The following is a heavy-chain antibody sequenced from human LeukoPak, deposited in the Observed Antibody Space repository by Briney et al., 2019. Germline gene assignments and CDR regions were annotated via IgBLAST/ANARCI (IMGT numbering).Heavy chain of an antibody. Sequence: GGSLRLSCVASGFTFSTYGMIWVRQAPGKGPEWVSLVSNSGDTTNYADSVKGRFTISRDNSKNTLYLQMDSLRAEDTASYYCANIVSNTFGSTGFWRQGTLVTVSS. V-gene: IGHV3-23*01. D-gene: IGHD3-16*01. CDR2: VSNSGDTT. J-gene: IGHJ4*02. CDR3: ANIVSNTFGSTGF. CDR1: GFTFSTYG.